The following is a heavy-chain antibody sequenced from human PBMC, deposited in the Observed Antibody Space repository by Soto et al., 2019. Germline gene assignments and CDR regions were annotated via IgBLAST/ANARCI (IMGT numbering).Heavy chain of an antibody. J-gene: IGHJ4*02. V-gene: IGHV4-34*01. CDR3: ASLSSG. Sequence: SETLSLTCAVYGGSFSGYYWSWIRQPPGKGLEWIGEINHSGSTNYNPSLKSRVTISVDTSKNQFSLKLSSVTAADTAVYYCASLSSGWSQGTLVTAPQ. CDR1: GGSFSGYY. D-gene: IGHD6-19*01. CDR2: INHSGST.